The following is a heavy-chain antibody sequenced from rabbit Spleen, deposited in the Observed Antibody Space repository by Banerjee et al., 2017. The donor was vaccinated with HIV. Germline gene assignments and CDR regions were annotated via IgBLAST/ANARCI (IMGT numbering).Heavy chain of an antibody. CDR1: GASFTSGYD. CDR2: VHAGSSGST. J-gene: IGHJ6*01. Sequence: VESGGGLVKPGASLTLTCKAPGASFTSGYDMCWVRQAPGKGLEWIACVHAGSSGSTYSATWAKGRFTISKTSSTTVTLQMTSLTAADTATYFCARDTASSFSSYGMDLWGQGTLVTVS. D-gene: IGHD8-1*01. CDR3: ARDTASSFSSYGMDL. V-gene: IGHV1S40*01.